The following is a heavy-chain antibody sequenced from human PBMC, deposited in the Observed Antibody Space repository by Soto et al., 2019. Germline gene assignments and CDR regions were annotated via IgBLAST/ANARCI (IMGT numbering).Heavy chain of an antibody. CDR2: INHSGST. J-gene: IGHJ4*02. Sequence: SETLSLTCAVYGGSFSGYYWSWIRQPPGKGLEWIGEINHSGSTNYNPSLKSRVTISVDTSKNQFSLKLSSVTAADTAVYYCARGRGYDYVWGSYRYGLNYFDYWGQGTLVTVSS. CDR1: GGSFSGYY. D-gene: IGHD3-16*02. CDR3: ARGRGYDYVWGSYRYGLNYFDY. V-gene: IGHV4-34*01.